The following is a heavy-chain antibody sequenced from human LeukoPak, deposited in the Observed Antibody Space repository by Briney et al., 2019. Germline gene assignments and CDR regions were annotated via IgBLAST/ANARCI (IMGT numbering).Heavy chain of an antibody. V-gene: IGHV3-23*01. D-gene: IGHD6-6*01. CDR3: AKTIIAARPHYFDY. CDR2: ISGSGGST. CDR1: GFTFSSYA. Sequence: GGSLRLSCAASGFTFSSYAMSWGRQAPGGGLEWVSAISGSGGSTYYADSVKGRFTISRDNSKNTLYLQMNCLRAEDTAVYYCAKTIIAARPHYFDYWGQGTLVTVSS. J-gene: IGHJ4*02.